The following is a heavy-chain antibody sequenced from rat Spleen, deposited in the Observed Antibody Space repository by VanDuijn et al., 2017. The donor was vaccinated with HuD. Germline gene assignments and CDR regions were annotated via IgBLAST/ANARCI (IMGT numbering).Heavy chain of an antibody. Sequence: QVQLKESGPGLVQPSQTLSLTCTVSGFSLTSNSVSWVRQPPGKGLEWMGAIWGNGDTNYRSALKSRLSISRDTSKSQVFLKMNNLQTEDTAMYFCATQHYYDGYYRDYWGQGVMVTVSS. J-gene: IGHJ2*01. CDR3: ATQHYYDGYYRDY. CDR2: IWGNGDT. V-gene: IGHV2S61*01. CDR1: GFSLTSNS. D-gene: IGHD1-12*03.